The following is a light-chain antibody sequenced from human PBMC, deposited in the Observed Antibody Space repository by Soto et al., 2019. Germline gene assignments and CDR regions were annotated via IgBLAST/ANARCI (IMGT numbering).Light chain of an antibody. Sequence: DIQMTQSPSSLSASVGDRVTITCRASQSISSYLNWNQQKPGKAPKLLIYAASSLQSGVPPRFSVSGSWTDFTLTISSLQPEDFATYYCQQSYSTPRTFGQGTKVEIK. J-gene: IGKJ1*01. V-gene: IGKV1-39*01. CDR2: AAS. CDR3: QQSYSTPRT. CDR1: QSISSY.